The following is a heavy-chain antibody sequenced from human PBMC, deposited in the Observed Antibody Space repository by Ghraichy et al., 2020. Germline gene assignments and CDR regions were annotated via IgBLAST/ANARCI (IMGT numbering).Heavy chain of an antibody. CDR2: INPNSGGT. Sequence: ASVKVSCKASGYTFTGYYMHWVRQAPGQGLEWMGWINPNSGGTNYAQKFQGRVTMTRDTSISTAYMELSRLRSDDTAVYYCARDLTMIVVVRNEGLLWGQGTLVTVSS. CDR1: GYTFTGYY. V-gene: IGHV1-2*02. J-gene: IGHJ4*02. D-gene: IGHD3-22*01. CDR3: ARDLTMIVVVRNEGLL.